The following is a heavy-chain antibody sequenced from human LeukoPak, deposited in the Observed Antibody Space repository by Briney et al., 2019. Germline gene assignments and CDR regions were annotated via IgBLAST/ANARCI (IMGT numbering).Heavy chain of an antibody. CDR2: ISYDGSNK. J-gene: IGHJ6*02. CDR3: ASMVFSLQGSLYCGGDCYYYGMDV. Sequence: GGSLRLSCAASGFTFSSYAMHWVRQAPGKGLEWVAVISYDGSNKYYADSVKGRFTISRDNSKNTLYLQMNSPRAEDTAVYYCASMVFSLQGSLYCGGDCYYYGMDVWGQGTTVTVSS. V-gene: IGHV3-30*04. D-gene: IGHD2-21*01. CDR1: GFTFSSYA.